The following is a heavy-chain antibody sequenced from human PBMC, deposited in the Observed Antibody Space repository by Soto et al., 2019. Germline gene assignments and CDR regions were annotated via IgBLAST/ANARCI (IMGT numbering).Heavy chain of an antibody. Sequence: ASVKVSCKVSGYTLTELSMHWVRQAPGKGLEWMGGFDPEDGETIYAQKFQGRVTMTEDTSTDTAYMELSSLRSEDTAVYYCATVSLCSSGYSTPHDYWGQGTLVTVSS. V-gene: IGHV1-24*01. CDR2: FDPEDGET. CDR3: ATVSLCSSGYSTPHDY. J-gene: IGHJ4*02. CDR1: GYTLTELS. D-gene: IGHD3-22*01.